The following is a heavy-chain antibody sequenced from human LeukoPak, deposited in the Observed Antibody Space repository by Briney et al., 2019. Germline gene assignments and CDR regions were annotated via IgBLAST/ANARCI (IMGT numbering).Heavy chain of an antibody. CDR1: GFTFGDYA. CDR3: TRGRERPLYDIGWFDP. D-gene: IGHD3-9*01. V-gene: IGHV3-49*04. Sequence: GGSLRLSCTASGFTFGDYAMSWVRQAPGKGLEWVGFIRSKAYGGTTEYAASVKGRFTISRDDSKSIAYLQMNSLKTEDTAVYYCTRGRERPLYDIGWFDPWGQGTLVTVSS. J-gene: IGHJ5*02. CDR2: IRSKAYGGTT.